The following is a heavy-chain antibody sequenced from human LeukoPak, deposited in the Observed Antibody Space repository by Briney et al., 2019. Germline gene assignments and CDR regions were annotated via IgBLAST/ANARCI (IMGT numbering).Heavy chain of an antibody. CDR3: AKDLMRDRWFGES. D-gene: IGHD3-10*01. Sequence: GGSLRLSCAASGFTFSNAWMSWVRQAPGKGLEWVGFVRFDGNEKYYADSVKGRFTISRDTSRNTLYLQMNSLRAEDTAVYYCAKDLMRDRWFGESWGQGTLVTVSS. CDR2: VRFDGNEK. CDR1: GFTFSNAW. J-gene: IGHJ1*01. V-gene: IGHV3-30*02.